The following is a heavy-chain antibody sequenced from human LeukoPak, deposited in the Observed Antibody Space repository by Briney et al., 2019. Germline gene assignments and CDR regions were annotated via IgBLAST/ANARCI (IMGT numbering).Heavy chain of an antibody. D-gene: IGHD3-10*02. CDR1: GFTFSSHA. Sequence: GGSLRLSCVASGFTFSSHAMSWVRQAPGKGLDWVSSISGSAARTFYADSVKGRFTISRDNSKNMLYLQMNSLRAEDTAVYYCAKGLIGSGSYYESFYYYYYMDVWGKGTTATVSS. CDR2: ISGSAART. J-gene: IGHJ6*03. V-gene: IGHV3-23*01. CDR3: AKGLIGSGSYYESFYYYYYMDV.